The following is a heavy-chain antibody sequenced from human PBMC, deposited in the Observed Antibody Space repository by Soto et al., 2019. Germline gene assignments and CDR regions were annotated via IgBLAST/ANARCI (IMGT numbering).Heavy chain of an antibody. D-gene: IGHD4-4*01. Sequence: GVSRRRSWAASGCTFSDHYIDWVRQAPGKGLARVCPTRNKLSIYSTAYSASGQGRCTFSRYDSKNSLYLQKDRRHTDTPALYYCARESTTVLTGDAFDIWGQGTMVSVAS. CDR1: GCTFSDHY. CDR2: TRNKLSIYST. J-gene: IGHJ3*02. V-gene: IGHV3-72*01. CDR3: ARESTTVLTGDAFDI.